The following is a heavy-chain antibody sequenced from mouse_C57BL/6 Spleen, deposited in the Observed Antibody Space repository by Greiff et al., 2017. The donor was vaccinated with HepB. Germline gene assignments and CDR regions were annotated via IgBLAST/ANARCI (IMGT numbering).Heavy chain of an antibody. Sequence: ESGPGILQPSQSLSLTCSFSGFSLSTFGMGVGWLRQPSGKGLEWLAHIWWDDDKYYNPALKSRLTISKDTSKNQVFLKIANMDTADTAKYYGARIDYGYGGAMDYWGQGTSVTVSS. CDR1: GFSLSTFGMG. J-gene: IGHJ4*01. V-gene: IGHV8-8*01. CDR3: ARIDYGYGGAMDY. CDR2: IWWDDDK. D-gene: IGHD2-2*01.